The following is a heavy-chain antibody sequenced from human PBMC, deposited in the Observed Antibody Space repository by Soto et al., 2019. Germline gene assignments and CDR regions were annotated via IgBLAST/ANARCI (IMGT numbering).Heavy chain of an antibody. CDR1: GYTFTGYY. V-gene: IGHV1-2*02. CDR2: INPNSGGT. CDR3: AREMAQLLFQLFDP. J-gene: IGHJ5*02. D-gene: IGHD2-2*01. Sequence: ASVKVSCKASGYTFTGYYMHWVRQAPGQGLEGMGWINPNSGGTNYAQKFQGRVTMTRDTSISTAYMELSRLRSDDTAVYYCAREMAQLLFQLFDPWGQGTLVTVSS.